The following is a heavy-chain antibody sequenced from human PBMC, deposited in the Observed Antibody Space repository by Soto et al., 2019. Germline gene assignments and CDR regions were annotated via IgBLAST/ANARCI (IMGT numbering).Heavy chain of an antibody. Sequence: ASETLSLTCTVSGGSISSYYWSWIRQPPGKGLEWIGYIYYSGSTNYNPSLKSRVTISVDTSKNQFSLKLSSVTAADTAVYYCATTQDSSSYHPDYWGQGTLVTVSS. J-gene: IGHJ4*02. V-gene: IGHV4-59*08. D-gene: IGHD6-13*01. CDR3: ATTQDSSSYHPDY. CDR1: GGSISSYY. CDR2: IYYSGST.